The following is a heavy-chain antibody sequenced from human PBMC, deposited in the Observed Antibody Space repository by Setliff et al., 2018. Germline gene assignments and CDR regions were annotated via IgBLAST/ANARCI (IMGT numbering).Heavy chain of an antibody. V-gene: IGHV3-43D*04. CDR2: ISWDGYTT. CDR3: AKGPHDYGDNWFYFDY. Sequence: PGGSLRLSCAASGFTFSYAWMSWVRQAPGTGLEWVGRISWDGYTTYYADSVRGRFVIARDNGQNSLYLHMYSLGPEDTALYHCAKGPHDYGDNWFYFDYWGQGTQVTVSS. CDR1: GFTFSYAW. D-gene: IGHD4-17*01. J-gene: IGHJ4*02.